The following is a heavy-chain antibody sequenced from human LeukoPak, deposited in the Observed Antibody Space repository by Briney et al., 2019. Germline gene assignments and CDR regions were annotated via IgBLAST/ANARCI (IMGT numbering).Heavy chain of an antibody. V-gene: IGHV6-1*01. CDR2: TYYRSKWYS. CDR1: GDSVSSKSAA. J-gene: IGHJ4*02. D-gene: IGHD6-19*01. CDR3: ARDAAGTFDF. Sequence: SQTLSLTCAISGDSVSSKSAAWNWIRQSPSRGLEWLGRTYYRSKWYSDYAVSVKSRISINPDTSKNQFSLQLNSVTPEDTFMYYCARDAAGTFDFWGQGTLVTVSS.